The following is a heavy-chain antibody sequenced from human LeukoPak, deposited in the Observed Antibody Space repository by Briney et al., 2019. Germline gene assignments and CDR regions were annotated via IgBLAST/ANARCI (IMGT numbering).Heavy chain of an antibody. CDR2: VSTYNGNT. Sequence: ADSVKVSCKASGYTFTSHGISWVRQAPGQGLEWMGWVSTYNGNTNYVPKYQGRVTMTTDTSTSTAYMELRSLRSDDTAVYYCARDVDTATDQINDYWGQGTLVTVSS. V-gene: IGHV1-18*04. D-gene: IGHD5-18*01. J-gene: IGHJ4*02. CDR1: GYTFTSHG. CDR3: ARDVDTATDQINDY.